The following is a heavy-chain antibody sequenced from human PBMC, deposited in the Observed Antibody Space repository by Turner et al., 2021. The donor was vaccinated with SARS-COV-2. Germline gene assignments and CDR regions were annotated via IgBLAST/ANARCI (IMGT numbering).Heavy chain of an antibody. CDR1: GFTFSNAW. D-gene: IGHD6-13*01. Sequence: EVQLVESGGGSVESGGSLRFSCAASGFTFSNAWMSWFRQAPGKRLEWVSRIRTNTNGGTTGYAAPVKGRFTISSDDSKSTLYLQMNGLKTEDTAVYYCTKHSAPDYWGQGTLVTVSS. J-gene: IGHJ4*02. CDR3: TKHSAPDY. V-gene: IGHV3-15*01. CDR2: IRTNTNGGTT.